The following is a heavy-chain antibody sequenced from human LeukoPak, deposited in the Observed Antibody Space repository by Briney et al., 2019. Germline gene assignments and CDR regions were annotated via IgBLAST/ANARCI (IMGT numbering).Heavy chain of an antibody. CDR2: IRSKAYGGTT. Sequence: GGSLRLSCTASGFTFGDYAMSWVRQAPGKGLEWVGFIRSKAYGGTTEYAASVKGRFTISRDDSKSIAYLQMNSLKTEDTAVYYSTQTKIRFLEWFIFDYWGQGTLVTVSS. J-gene: IGHJ4*02. CDR1: GFTFGDYA. D-gene: IGHD3-3*01. CDR3: TQTKIRFLEWFIFDY. V-gene: IGHV3-49*04.